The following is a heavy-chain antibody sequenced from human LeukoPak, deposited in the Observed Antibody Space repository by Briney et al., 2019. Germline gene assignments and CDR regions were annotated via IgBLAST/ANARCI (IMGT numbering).Heavy chain of an antibody. CDR3: ARDLFRGSTNYGMDV. Sequence: GASVKVSCKASGYTFTGYYMHWVRQAPGQGLEWMGWINPNSGGTNYAQKFQGRVTMTRDTSISTAYMELSRLRSDDTAVYYCARDLFRGSTNYGMDVWGQGTTVTGSS. CDR2: INPNSGGT. CDR1: GYTFTGYY. D-gene: IGHD3-10*01. J-gene: IGHJ6*02. V-gene: IGHV1-2*02.